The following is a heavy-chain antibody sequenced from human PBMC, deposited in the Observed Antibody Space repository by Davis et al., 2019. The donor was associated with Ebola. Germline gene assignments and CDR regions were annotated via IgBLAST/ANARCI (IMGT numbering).Heavy chain of an antibody. CDR1: GFTFSSYA. D-gene: IGHD6-13*01. J-gene: IGHJ4*01. CDR3: ARSSSWYGSFDY. V-gene: IGHV3-23*01. Sequence: GESLKISCAASGFTFSSYAMSWVRQAPGKGLEWVSAISGSGGSTYYADSVKGRFTISRDNSKNTLYLQMNSLRAEDTAVYYCARSSSWYGSFDYWGQGTLVTVSS. CDR2: ISGSGGST.